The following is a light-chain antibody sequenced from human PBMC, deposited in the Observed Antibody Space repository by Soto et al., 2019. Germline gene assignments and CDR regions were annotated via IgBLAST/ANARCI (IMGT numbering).Light chain of an antibody. V-gene: IGLV3-1*01. CDR2: QDN. CDR3: QAWDSSTAV. CDR1: KVGDKY. Sequence: SYELTQPPSVSVSPGQTATITCSGDKVGDKYVCWYQQKAGQSPVVVIYQDNRRPSGIPERFSGSNSGNTATLTITGTQAVDEADYYCQAWDSSTAVFGTRTKLTVL. J-gene: IGLJ1*01.